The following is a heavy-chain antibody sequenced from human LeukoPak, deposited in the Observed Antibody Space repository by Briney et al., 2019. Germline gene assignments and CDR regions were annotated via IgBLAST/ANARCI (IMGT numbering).Heavy chain of an antibody. D-gene: IGHD2-2*01. CDR1: GYTFTSYA. V-gene: IGHV1-69*13. CDR2: IIPIFGTA. Sequence: ASVKVSCKASGYTFTSYAMHWVRQAPGQGLEWMGGIIPIFGTANYAQKFQGRVTITADESTSTAYMELSSLRSEDTAVYYCARRQYPYNWFDPWGQGTLVTVSS. J-gene: IGHJ5*02. CDR3: ARRQYPYNWFDP.